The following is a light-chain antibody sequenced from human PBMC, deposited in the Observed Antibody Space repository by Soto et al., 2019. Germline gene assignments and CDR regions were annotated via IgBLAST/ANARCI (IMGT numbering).Light chain of an antibody. CDR3: QHSHSAPLT. CDR1: QSISSY. V-gene: IGKV1-39*01. CDR2: AAS. J-gene: IGKJ4*01. Sequence: IQMTQSPSYLSASVGDRVTITCRASQSISSYLNWYQQKPGKAPKLLIYAASSLQSGVPSRFSGSGSGTDFTLTISSLQPEDFATYYCQHSHSAPLTFGGGTKVDI.